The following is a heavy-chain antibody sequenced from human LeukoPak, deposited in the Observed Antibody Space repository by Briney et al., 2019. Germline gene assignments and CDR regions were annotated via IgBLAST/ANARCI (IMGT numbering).Heavy chain of an antibody. D-gene: IGHD3-22*01. Sequence: PGGSLRLSCAASGFTFSSCAMHWVRQAPGKGLEWVAVISYDGSNKYYADSVKGRFTISRDNSKNTLYLQMNSLRAEDTAVYYCARDLTYYDSSGPYDYWGQGTLVTVSS. CDR3: ARDLTYYDSSGPYDY. J-gene: IGHJ4*02. V-gene: IGHV3-30-3*01. CDR2: ISYDGSNK. CDR1: GFTFSSCA.